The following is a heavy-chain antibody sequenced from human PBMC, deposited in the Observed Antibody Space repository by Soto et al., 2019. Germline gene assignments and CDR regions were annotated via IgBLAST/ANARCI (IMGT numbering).Heavy chain of an antibody. V-gene: IGHV4-4*07. J-gene: IGHJ4*02. CDR1: GGSISSYY. D-gene: IGHD3-22*01. Sequence: SETLSLTCTVSGGSISSYYWSWSRQPAGKGLEWIGRIYTSGSTNYNPSLKSRVTMSVDTSKNQFSLKLSSVTAADTAVYYCAREVLDYYDSSGYHFSFDYWGQGTLVTVSS. CDR2: IYTSGST. CDR3: AREVLDYYDSSGYHFSFDY.